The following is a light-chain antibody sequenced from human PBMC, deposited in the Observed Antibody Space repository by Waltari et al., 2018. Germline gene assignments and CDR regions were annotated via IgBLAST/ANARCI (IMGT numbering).Light chain of an antibody. CDR1: QSLNNNY. Sequence: ESATLSCRASQSLNNNYLAWYQQKPGQAPRLLIYGASSRATGIPDRFSGSGSGTDFTLTISRLEPEDFAVYYCHQYENSPFTFGQGTRLEIK. CDR3: HQYENSPFT. CDR2: GAS. J-gene: IGKJ5*01. V-gene: IGKV3-20*01.